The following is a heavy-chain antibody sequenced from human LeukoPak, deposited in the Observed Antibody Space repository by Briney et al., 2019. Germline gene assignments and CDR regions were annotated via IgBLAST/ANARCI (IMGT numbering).Heavy chain of an antibody. V-gene: IGHV2-70*17. CDR3: ARIRADYGDYVAFDS. CDR2: IDWDDDK. J-gene: IGHJ4*02. Sequence: ASGPALVKPTQTLTLTCTFSGCSLSTSGMCVHWIRQPPGKALEWLARIDWDDDKFYTASLKTRLTISKDTSKNQEVLTMTNMDPVDTATYYCARIRADYGDYVAFDSWGQGTLVTVSS. CDR1: GCSLSTSGMC. D-gene: IGHD4-17*01.